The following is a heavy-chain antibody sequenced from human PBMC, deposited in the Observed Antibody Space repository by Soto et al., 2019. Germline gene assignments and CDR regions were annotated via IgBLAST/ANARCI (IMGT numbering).Heavy chain of an antibody. J-gene: IGHJ4*02. CDR2: ISGSGVSK. D-gene: IGHD1-26*01. V-gene: IGHV3-23*01. CDR3: AKDRSPGATTWNVY. CDR1: GFTFSSA. Sequence: GSLRLSCAASGFTFSSAMNWVRQAPGKGLEWVSTISGSGVSKYYADSVKGRFTISRDNSNNTVSLQMNSLRAEDAAVYYCAKDRSPGATTWNVYWGQGTLVTVSS.